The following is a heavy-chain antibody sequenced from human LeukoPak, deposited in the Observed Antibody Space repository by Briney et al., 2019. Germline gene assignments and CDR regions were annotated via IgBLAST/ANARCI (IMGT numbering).Heavy chain of an antibody. CDR2: MDFSGST. D-gene: IGHD1-1*01. Sequence: SETLSLTCAVSGVSITSSTYFWSWIRQPAGKALEWIGRMDFSGSTNYNPSLRSRVTLSLDTSKNQSSLKLSSVTAADTAVYYCARYSGTGYGMYYFDYWGQGTLVTVSS. V-gene: IGHV4-61*02. CDR3: ARYSGTGYGMYYFDY. J-gene: IGHJ4*02. CDR1: GVSITSSTYF.